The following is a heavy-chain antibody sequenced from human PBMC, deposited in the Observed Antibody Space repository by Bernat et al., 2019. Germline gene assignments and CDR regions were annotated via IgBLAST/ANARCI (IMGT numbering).Heavy chain of an antibody. D-gene: IGHD1-26*01. CDR1: GFTFSSYA. CDR2: ISGSGGST. J-gene: IGHJ3*02. V-gene: IGHV3-23*01. CDR3: ARGGGPSGAFDI. Sequence: EVQLLESGGGLVQPGGSLRLSCAASGFTFSSYAMSWVRQAPGKGLEWVSAISGSGGSTYYADSVKGRFTISRDTSKNTLYLQMDSLRAEDTAVYYCARGGGPSGAFDIWGQGTMVTVSS.